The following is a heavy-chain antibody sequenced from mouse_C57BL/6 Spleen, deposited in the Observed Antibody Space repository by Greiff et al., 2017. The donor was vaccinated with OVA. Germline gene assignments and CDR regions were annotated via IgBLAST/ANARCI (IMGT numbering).Heavy chain of an antibody. Sequence: VQLQQSGAELVRPGASVKLSCTASGFNIKDYYMHWVKQRPEQGLEWIGRIDPEDGDTEYAPKFQGKATMTADTSSNTAYLQLSSLTSEDTAVYYCTSYYGSTYFDYWGQGTTLTVSS. CDR2: IDPEDGDT. J-gene: IGHJ2*01. CDR1: GFNIKDYY. D-gene: IGHD1-1*01. CDR3: TSYYGSTYFDY. V-gene: IGHV14-1*01.